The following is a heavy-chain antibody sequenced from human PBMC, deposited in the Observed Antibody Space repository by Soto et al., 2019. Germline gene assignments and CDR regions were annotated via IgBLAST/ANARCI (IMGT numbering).Heavy chain of an antibody. Sequence: GGSLRLSCAASGFTFSDYYMSWIRQAPGKGLEWVSYISSSGSTIYYADSVKGRFTISRDNAKNSRYLQMNSLRAEDTAVYYCAREYCSGGSCYEDLIRYYYYYYMDVWGKGTTVTVSS. CDR1: GFTFSDYY. J-gene: IGHJ6*03. D-gene: IGHD2-15*01. CDR3: AREYCSGGSCYEDLIRYYYYYYMDV. V-gene: IGHV3-11*01. CDR2: ISSSGSTI.